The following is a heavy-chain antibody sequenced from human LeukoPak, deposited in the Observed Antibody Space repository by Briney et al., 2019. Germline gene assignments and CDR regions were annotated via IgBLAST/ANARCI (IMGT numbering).Heavy chain of an antibody. Sequence: ASVKVSCKASGYTFTSYGISWVRQAPGQGLEWMGWISAYNGNTNYAQKPQGRVTMTTDTSTSTAYMELRSLRSDDTAVYYCARARRSRGTVTTSYYYYYMDVWGKGTTVTVSS. CDR2: ISAYNGNT. V-gene: IGHV1-18*01. D-gene: IGHD4-17*01. CDR1: GYTFTSYG. J-gene: IGHJ6*03. CDR3: ARARRSRGTVTTSYYYYYMDV.